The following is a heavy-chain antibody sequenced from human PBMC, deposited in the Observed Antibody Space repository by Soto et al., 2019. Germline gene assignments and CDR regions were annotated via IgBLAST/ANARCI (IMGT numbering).Heavy chain of an antibody. Sequence: PSETLSLTCTVSGGSISSHYWSWVRQAPGKGLEWIGHIYYRGSTSYNPSLRSRSTISVDTSNNQFSLKLNSVTTAGTAVYYCARDGREASGMDVWGPGTKVTVSS. CDR2: IYYRGST. V-gene: IGHV4-59*11. J-gene: IGHJ6*02. D-gene: IGHD1-26*01. CDR3: ARDGREASGMDV. CDR1: GGSISSHY.